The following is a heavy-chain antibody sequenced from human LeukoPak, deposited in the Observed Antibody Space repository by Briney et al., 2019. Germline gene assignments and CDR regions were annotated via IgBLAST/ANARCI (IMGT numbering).Heavy chain of an antibody. CDR1: GFTFSSYS. V-gene: IGHV3-21*01. Sequence: GGSLRLSCAASGFTFSSYSMNWVRQAPGKGLEWVSSISSSSSYIYYADSVKGRFTISRDNAKNSLYLQMNSLRAEDTAVYYCARVGRRYWDAFDIWGQGTMVTVSS. CDR2: ISSSSSYI. CDR3: ARVGRRYWDAFDI. D-gene: IGHD2-8*02. J-gene: IGHJ3*02.